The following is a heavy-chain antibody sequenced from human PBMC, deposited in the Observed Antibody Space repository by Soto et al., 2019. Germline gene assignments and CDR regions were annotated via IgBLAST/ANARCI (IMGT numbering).Heavy chain of an antibody. CDR3: ATFPKTGSWFFDP. J-gene: IGHJ5*02. Sequence: GGSLRLSCAVSGFAFSSHSMNWVRQIPGRGLEWVAYVSSSSTTIYYADSVKGRFTISRDNANNSLYLQMNSLRDEDTAVYFCATFPKTGSWFFDPWGQGTLVTVSS. CDR1: GFAFSSHS. CDR2: VSSSSTTI. D-gene: IGHD6-13*01. V-gene: IGHV3-48*02.